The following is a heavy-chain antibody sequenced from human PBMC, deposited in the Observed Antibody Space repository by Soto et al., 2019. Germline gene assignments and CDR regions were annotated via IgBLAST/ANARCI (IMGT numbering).Heavy chain of an antibody. CDR1: GGSISSGGYY. D-gene: IGHD3-22*01. Sequence: SETLSLTCTVSGGSISSGGYYWSWIRQHPGKGLEWIGYIYYSGSTYYNPSLKSRVTISVDTSKNQFSPKLSSVTAADTAVYYCARGGVGYDSSGYYQFPFVYWGQGTLVTVSS. CDR3: ARGGVGYDSSGYYQFPFVY. CDR2: IYYSGST. J-gene: IGHJ4*02. V-gene: IGHV4-31*03.